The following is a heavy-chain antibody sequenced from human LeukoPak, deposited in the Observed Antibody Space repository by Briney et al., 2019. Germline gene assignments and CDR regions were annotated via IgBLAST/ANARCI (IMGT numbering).Heavy chain of an antibody. J-gene: IGHJ4*02. CDR1: GFTFSSYA. Sequence: GGSLRLSCAASGFTFSSYAMSWVRQAPGKGLEWVSAISGSGGSTYYADSVKGRFTISRDNSKNTLYLQMNSLRAEDTAVYYCAGGPPRCGGDCYPSSNWGQGTLVTVSS. D-gene: IGHD2-21*02. CDR3: AGGPPRCGGDCYPSSN. CDR2: ISGSGGST. V-gene: IGHV3-23*01.